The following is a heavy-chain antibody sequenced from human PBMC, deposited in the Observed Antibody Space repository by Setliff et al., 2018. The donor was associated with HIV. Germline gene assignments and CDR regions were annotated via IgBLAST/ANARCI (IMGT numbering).Heavy chain of an antibody. CDR2: VSFDGSNK. D-gene: IGHD3-16*01. CDR1: GFTFSSYA. J-gene: IGHJ5*02. Sequence: PGGSLRLACVVYGFTFSSYAMHWVRQAPGKGLEWVAVVSFDGSNKYYADSVKGRFTISRDNSKSTLYLQMNSLRVEDTAAYYCAKGVKWLDPWGQGILVTVSS. CDR3: AKGVKWLDP. V-gene: IGHV3-30*04.